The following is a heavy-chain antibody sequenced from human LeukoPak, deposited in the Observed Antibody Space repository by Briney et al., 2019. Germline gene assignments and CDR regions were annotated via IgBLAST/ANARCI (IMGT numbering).Heavy chain of an antibody. CDR2: ISYDGSNK. CDR1: GFTFSSYA. J-gene: IGHJ6*02. CDR3: AREELVPAATWPPYYCYGMDV. D-gene: IGHD2-2*01. V-gene: IGHV3-30-3*01. Sequence: GRSLKLSCAASGFTFSSYAMHWVRQAPGKGLEWVAVISYDGSNKYYADSVKGRFTISRDNSKNTLYLQMNSLRAEDTAVYYCAREELVPAATWPPYYCYGMDVWGQGTTVTVSS.